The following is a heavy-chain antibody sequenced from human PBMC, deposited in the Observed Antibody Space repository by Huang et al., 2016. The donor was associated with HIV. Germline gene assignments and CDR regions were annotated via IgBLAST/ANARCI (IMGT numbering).Heavy chain of an antibody. Sequence: QVRLHQWGTGVLKPSETLSLKCAVYGGAFSGHYWTWLRQSPGKGLEWIGEIYHRRTTSSNPALKSRLTLSVDTSKSQFYLNLTSVTATDTATYYCARPRMTEGNSDSTWSFFDSWGQGTLVIVSS. CDR3: ARPRMTEGNSDSTWSFFDS. CDR2: IYHRRTT. V-gene: IGHV4-34*01. CDR1: GGAFSGHY. D-gene: IGHD3-9*01. J-gene: IGHJ4*02.